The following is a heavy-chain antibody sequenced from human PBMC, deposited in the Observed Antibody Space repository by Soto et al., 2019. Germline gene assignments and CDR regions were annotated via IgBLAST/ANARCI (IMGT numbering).Heavy chain of an antibody. Sequence: QVQLVQSGAEVKEAGASVKVSCKASGYTFTSNYMQWVRQAPGQGLEWMGVINPSDGGTTYTQKFQGRITMTRDTSTSTFYMQLYSLRSEDTAVYYCARRERGYSYYWGQGTLVTVSS. CDR1: GYTFTSNY. CDR2: INPSDGGT. V-gene: IGHV1-46*01. D-gene: IGHD5-18*01. J-gene: IGHJ4*02. CDR3: ARRERGYSYY.